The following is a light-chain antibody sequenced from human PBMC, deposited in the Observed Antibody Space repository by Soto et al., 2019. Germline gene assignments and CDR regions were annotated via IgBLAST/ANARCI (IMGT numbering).Light chain of an antibody. V-gene: IGKV3-11*01. CDR2: DAS. J-gene: IGKJ4*01. CDR1: QSVSSY. CDR3: QQRSNWPPGLT. Sequence: EIVLPQSPSTLSLSPGERATLSCRASQSVSSYLAWYQQKPGQAPRLLIYDASNRATGIPARFSGSGSGTDFTLTISSLEPEDFAVYYCQQRSNWPPGLTFGGGTKV.